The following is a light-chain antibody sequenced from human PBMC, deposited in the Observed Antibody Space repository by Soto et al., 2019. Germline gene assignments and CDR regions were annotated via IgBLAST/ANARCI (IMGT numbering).Light chain of an antibody. J-gene: IGLJ1*01. CDR2: EVS. Sequence: SVLTQPASVSGSPGQSITISCAGTSSDVGGYNYVSWSQQHPGKAPQLMIYEVSNRPSGVSNRFSGSKSGNTASLTISGLQAEDEADYYCSSYTSSSTYVFGTGTRSPS. CDR3: SSYTSSSTYV. V-gene: IGLV2-14*01. CDR1: SSDVGGYNY.